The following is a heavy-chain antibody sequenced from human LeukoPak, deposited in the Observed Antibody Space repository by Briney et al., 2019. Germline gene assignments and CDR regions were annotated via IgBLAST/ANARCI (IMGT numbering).Heavy chain of an antibody. D-gene: IGHD6-19*01. J-gene: IGHJ4*02. V-gene: IGHV1-18*01. CDR2: ISTYDGDT. CDR1: GYTFTRYG. CDR3: ARDLGPRGAVSGLGY. Sequence: ASVKVSCKGSGYTFTRYGISWVRQPPARGLEWMGWISTYDGDTNYAHKLQDRVAMTTDTSTRTAYMELRSLRSDDTAGYFCARDLGPRGAVSGLGYWGQGTLVTVS.